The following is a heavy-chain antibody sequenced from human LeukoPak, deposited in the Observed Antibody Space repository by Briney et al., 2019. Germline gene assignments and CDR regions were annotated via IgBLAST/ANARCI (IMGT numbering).Heavy chain of an antibody. CDR2: ISSSSSYI. CDR1: GFTFSSYS. J-gene: IGHJ4*02. V-gene: IGHV3-21*01. CDR3: ARVLLYRIDYGDYFDY. Sequence: GGSLRLSCAASGFTFSSYSMNWVRQAPGKGLEWVSSISSSSSYIYYADSVKGRFTISRDNAKNSLYLQMNSLRAEDTAVYYCARVLLYRIDYGDYFDYWGQGTLVTVSS. D-gene: IGHD3-3*01.